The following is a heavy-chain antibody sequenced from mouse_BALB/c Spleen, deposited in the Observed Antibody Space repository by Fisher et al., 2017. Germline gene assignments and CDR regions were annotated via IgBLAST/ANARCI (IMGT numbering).Heavy chain of an antibody. CDR3: ARMGGYPYYYAMDY. J-gene: IGHJ4*01. V-gene: IGHV1S45*01. Sequence: KFKGKATLTVDKSSSTAYMQLNSLTSEDSAVYYCARMGGYPYYYAMDYWGQGTSVTVSS. D-gene: IGHD2-2*01.